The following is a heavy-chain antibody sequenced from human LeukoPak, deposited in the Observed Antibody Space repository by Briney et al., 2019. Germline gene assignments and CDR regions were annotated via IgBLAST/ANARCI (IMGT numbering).Heavy chain of an antibody. J-gene: IGHJ3*02. D-gene: IGHD4-17*01. CDR2: VSYIGST. V-gene: IGHV4-59*11. CDR3: ARDPTTVTKGLDI. CDR1: GDSFSSHY. Sequence: SETLSLTCTVSGDSFSSHYWSWVRQPPGRGLEWIGYVSYIGSTNYNPSLKSRVTISVDTSKNQFSLRLSSVTAADTAVYYCARDPTTVTKGLDIWGQETMVTVSS.